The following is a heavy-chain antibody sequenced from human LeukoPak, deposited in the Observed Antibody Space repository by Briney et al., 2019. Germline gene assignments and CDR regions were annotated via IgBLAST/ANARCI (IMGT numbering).Heavy chain of an antibody. D-gene: IGHD3-3*01. CDR2: ISGSGGST. CDR3: ANRYDFWSGYHD. Sequence: GGSLRLSCAASGFTFSSYAMSWVRQAPGKGLEWVSAISGSGGSTYYADSVKGRFTISRDNSKNTLYLQMNSLRAEDTAVHYCANRYDFWSGYHDWGQGTLVTVSS. V-gene: IGHV3-23*01. J-gene: IGHJ4*02. CDR1: GFTFSSYA.